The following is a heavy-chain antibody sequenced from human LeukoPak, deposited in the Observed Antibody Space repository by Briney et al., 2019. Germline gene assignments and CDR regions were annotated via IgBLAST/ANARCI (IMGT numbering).Heavy chain of an antibody. CDR2: ISWNSGSI. Sequence: GRSLRLSCAASGFTFDDYAMHWVRQAPGKGLEWVSAISWNSGSIGYADSVKGRFTISRDNAKNSLYLQMNSLRAEDTALYYCAKGGFSDYYYGTDVWGQGTTVTVSS. J-gene: IGHJ6*02. CDR1: GFTFDDYA. CDR3: AKGGFSDYYYGTDV. D-gene: IGHD3-10*01. V-gene: IGHV3-9*01.